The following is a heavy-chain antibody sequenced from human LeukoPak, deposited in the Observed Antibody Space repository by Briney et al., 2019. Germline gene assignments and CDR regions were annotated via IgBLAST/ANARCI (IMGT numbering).Heavy chain of an antibody. D-gene: IGHD1-26*01. Sequence: GESLKISCKGSGYIFTSYSIAWVRQMPGKGLEWMGVIYPYDSEIRYSPSFQGQVTISADKSISTAYLQWSSLKASDTAMYYCVRRAAEWELLDHWGQGTLVTVSS. J-gene: IGHJ5*02. V-gene: IGHV5-51*01. CDR3: VRRAAEWELLDH. CDR1: GYIFTSYS. CDR2: IYPYDSEI.